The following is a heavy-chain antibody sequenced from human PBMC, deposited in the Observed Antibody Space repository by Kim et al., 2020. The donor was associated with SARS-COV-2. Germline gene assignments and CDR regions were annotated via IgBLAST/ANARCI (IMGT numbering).Heavy chain of an antibody. V-gene: IGHV1-69*04. J-gene: IGHJ4*01. D-gene: IGHD5-12*01. Sequence: SVKVSCRASEGTFKTYGINWLRQVPGQGLEWMGRITPIVGMVNYAQKFQGRVTMPEDRSTGTAFMELSSLTFEDTAVYYCAANHVAISDFWGQGTLLTV. CDR3: AANHVAISDF. CDR2: ITPIVGMV. CDR1: EGTFKTYG.